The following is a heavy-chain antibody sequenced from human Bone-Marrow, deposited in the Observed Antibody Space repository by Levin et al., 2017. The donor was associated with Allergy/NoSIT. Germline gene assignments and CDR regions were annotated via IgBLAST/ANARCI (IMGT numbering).Heavy chain of an antibody. D-gene: IGHD2-2*02. J-gene: IGHJ4*02. CDR3: ARQAGEAIRP. CDR1: GGSISSSSYY. CDR2: IYYSGST. Sequence: KTSETLSLTCTVSGGSISSSSYYWGWIRQPPGKGLEWIGSIYYSGSTYYNPSLKSRVTISVDTSKNQFSLKLSSVTAADTAVYYCARQAGEAIRPWGQGTLVTVSS. V-gene: IGHV4-39*01.